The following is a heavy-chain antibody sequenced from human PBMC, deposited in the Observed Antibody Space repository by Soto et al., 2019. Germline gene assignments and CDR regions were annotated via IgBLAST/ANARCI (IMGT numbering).Heavy chain of an antibody. CDR2: ISYDGSEK. CDR3: AKSPNFYCSSPNCYKYYFDH. J-gene: IGHJ4*02. CDR1: GFTFNTYV. D-gene: IGHD2-2*02. V-gene: IGHV3-30*18. Sequence: GGSLRLSCAASGFTFNTYVMHWVRQAPGKGLEWVAVISYDGSEKYYVDSVKGRFTISKDNSKNTLYLQMNSLRPEDTAVYYCAKSPNFYCSSPNCYKYYFDHWGQGPRLTVSS.